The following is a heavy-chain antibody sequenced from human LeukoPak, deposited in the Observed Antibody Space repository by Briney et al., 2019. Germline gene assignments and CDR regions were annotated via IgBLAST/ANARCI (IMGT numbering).Heavy chain of an antibody. CDR1: GGSISSYY. V-gene: IGHV4-59*01. CDR3: ARDLGYSYGWSWGGTYYYGMDV. CDR2: IYYSGST. D-gene: IGHD5-18*01. Sequence: SETLSLTCTVSGGSISSYYWSWIRQPPGKGLEWIGYIYYSGSTNYNPSLKSRVTISVDTSKNQFSLKLSSVTAADTAVHYCARDLGYSYGWSWGGTYYYGMDVWGQGTTVTVSS. J-gene: IGHJ6*02.